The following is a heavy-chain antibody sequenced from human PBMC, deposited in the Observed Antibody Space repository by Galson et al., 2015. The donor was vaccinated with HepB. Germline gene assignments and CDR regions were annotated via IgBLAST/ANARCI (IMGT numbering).Heavy chain of an antibody. Sequence: CAICGDSVSSNSTAWNRIRQSPSRGLEWLGRTYYRSKWYNDYGVSVKGRIIFNADTSKNQFSLQLNSVAPDDTAVYYCARDDDYGRNFFDYWGQGTLVTVSS. J-gene: IGHJ4*02. CDR3: ARDDDYGRNFFDY. V-gene: IGHV6-1*01. CDR1: GDSVSSNSTA. D-gene: IGHD4-23*01. CDR2: TYYRSKWYN.